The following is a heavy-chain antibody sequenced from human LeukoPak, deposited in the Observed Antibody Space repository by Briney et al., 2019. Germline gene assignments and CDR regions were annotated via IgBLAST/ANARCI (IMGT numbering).Heavy chain of an antibody. V-gene: IGHV4-34*01. J-gene: IGHJ4*02. CDR3: ARGYYYDSSGLISFDY. Sequence: SETLSLTCAVYGGSFSGYYWSWIRQPPGKGLEWIGEINHSGSTNYNPSLKSRVTISVDTSKNQFSLKLSSVTAADTAVYYYARGYYYDSSGLISFDYWGQGTLVTVSS. D-gene: IGHD3-22*01. CDR2: INHSGST. CDR1: GGSFSGYY.